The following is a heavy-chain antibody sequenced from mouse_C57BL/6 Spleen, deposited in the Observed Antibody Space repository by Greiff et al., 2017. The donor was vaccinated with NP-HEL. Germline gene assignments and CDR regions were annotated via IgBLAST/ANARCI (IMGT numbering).Heavy chain of an antibody. CDR3: ASWAGAMDY. V-gene: IGHV1-4*01. J-gene: IGHJ4*01. CDR1: GYTFTSYT. Sequence: VQLQESGAELARPGASVKMSCKASGYTFTSYTMHWVKQRPGQGLEWIGYINPSSGYTKYNQKFKDKATLTADKSSSTAYMQLSSLTSEDSAVYYCASWAGAMDYWGQGTSVTVSS. CDR2: INPSSGYT. D-gene: IGHD4-1*01.